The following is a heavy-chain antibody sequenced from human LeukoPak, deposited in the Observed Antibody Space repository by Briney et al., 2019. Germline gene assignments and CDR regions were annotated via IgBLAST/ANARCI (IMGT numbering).Heavy chain of an antibody. CDR2: IYFSGST. V-gene: IGHV4-59*01. D-gene: IGHD1-26*01. CDR1: GDSISNY. J-gene: IGHJ4*02. Sequence: TSETLSLTCTVSGDSISNYWSWIRQPPGKGLEWIGYIYFSGSTNYNPSLKSRVTISGDTSKNQFSLKLSSVTAADTAVYFCARGTLHRYSGSRLYYFDYWSQGTLVTVS. CDR3: ARGTLHRYSGSRLYYFDY.